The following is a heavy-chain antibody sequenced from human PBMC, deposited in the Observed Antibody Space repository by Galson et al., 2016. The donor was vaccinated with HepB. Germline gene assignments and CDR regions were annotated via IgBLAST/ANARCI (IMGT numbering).Heavy chain of an antibody. V-gene: IGHV6-1*01. CDR3: ARARDIEPGGGLDY. CDR1: GDSVSNTSAA. D-gene: IGHD5-12*01. CDR2: TYFRSRWYD. J-gene: IGHJ4*02. Sequence: CAISGDSVSNTSAAWNWIRQSPSRGLEWLGRTYFRSRWYDDYAVSVNGRITINVDMSNNRFSLQLLSVTPEDTAVYYCARARDIEPGGGLDYWGQGTLVTVSS.